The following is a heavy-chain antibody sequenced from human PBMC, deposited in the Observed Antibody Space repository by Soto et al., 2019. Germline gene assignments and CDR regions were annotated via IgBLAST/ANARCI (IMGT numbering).Heavy chain of an antibody. D-gene: IGHD2-15*01. J-gene: IGHJ4*02. V-gene: IGHV3-21*04. Sequence: LRLSCTASGLNFEKCSFNWVRQPPGKGPEWLASISPASTYIRYADSVKGRFTISRDNARNSLSLQMMSLRADDTAMYYCAADTGDIEVVPATTWGQGTLVTVSS. CDR2: ISPASTYI. CDR3: AADTGDIEVVPATT. CDR1: GLNFEKCS.